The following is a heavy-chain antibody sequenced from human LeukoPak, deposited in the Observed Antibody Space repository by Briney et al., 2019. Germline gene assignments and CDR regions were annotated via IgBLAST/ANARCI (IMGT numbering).Heavy chain of an antibody. CDR3: ARDHRLGVMVAYGMDV. Sequence: GASVKVSCKASGCSLTSYGISWVRQAPGQGREWMGWISAYNGNTNYAQKFQGRVTMTTDTSTSTAYMELRSLRSDDAAVYYCARDHRLGVMVAYGMDVWGQGPTVTVSS. V-gene: IGHV1-18*01. J-gene: IGHJ6*02. D-gene: IGHD2-15*01. CDR2: ISAYNGNT. CDR1: GCSLTSYG.